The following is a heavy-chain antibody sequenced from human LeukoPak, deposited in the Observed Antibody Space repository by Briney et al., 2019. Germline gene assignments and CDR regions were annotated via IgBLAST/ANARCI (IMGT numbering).Heavy chain of an antibody. CDR3: ARARAFDI. CDR1: GASIRNYY. V-gene: IGHV4-59*12. Sequence: SETLSLTCTVSGASIRNYYFSWIRQPPGKGLEWIGYIYYSGSTNYSPSLKSRVTISVDTSKNQFSLKLSSVTAADTAVYYCARARAFDIWGQGTMVTVSS. J-gene: IGHJ3*02. CDR2: IYYSGST.